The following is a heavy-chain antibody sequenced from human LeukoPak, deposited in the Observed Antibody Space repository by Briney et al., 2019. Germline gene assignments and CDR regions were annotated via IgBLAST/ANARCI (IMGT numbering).Heavy chain of an antibody. CDR3: AREGWQQLDY. CDR1: GGSISSGSYY. CDR2: IYTSGST. D-gene: IGHD6-13*01. V-gene: IGHV4-61*02. Sequence: SETLSLTCAVSGGSISSGSYYWSWIRQPAGKGLEWIGRIYTSGSTNYNPSLKSRVTISVDTSKNQFSLKLSSVTAADTAVYYCAREGWQQLDYWGQGTLVTVSS. J-gene: IGHJ4*02.